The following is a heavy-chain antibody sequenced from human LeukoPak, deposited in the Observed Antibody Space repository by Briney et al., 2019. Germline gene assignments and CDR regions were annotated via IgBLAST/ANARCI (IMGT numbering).Heavy chain of an antibody. CDR1: GFTFNSYG. D-gene: IGHD1-26*01. J-gene: IGHJ4*02. Sequence: GGSLRLSCAASGFTFNSYGMHWVRQAPGKGLEWVAVISFDESNKFYADSVKGRFTISRDKSKNTPYLQMNSLRTEDTAVYYCARQVGGAADYWGQGTLVTVSS. V-gene: IGHV3-30*03. CDR3: ARQVGGAADY. CDR2: ISFDESNK.